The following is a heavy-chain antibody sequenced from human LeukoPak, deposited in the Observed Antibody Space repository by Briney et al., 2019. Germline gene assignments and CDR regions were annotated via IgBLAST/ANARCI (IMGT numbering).Heavy chain of an antibody. CDR1: GYTFTGYY. CDR3: ARANALYCSSTSCLFDY. V-gene: IGHV1-2*02. Sequence: WASVKVSCKASGYTFTGYYMHWVRQAPGQGLEWMAWINPNSGGTYYAQNFHDRITMTRDTSFSTAYMELSRLRSDDTAIYYCARANALYCSSTSCLFDYWGQGTLVTVSS. J-gene: IGHJ4*02. D-gene: IGHD2-2*01. CDR2: INPNSGGT.